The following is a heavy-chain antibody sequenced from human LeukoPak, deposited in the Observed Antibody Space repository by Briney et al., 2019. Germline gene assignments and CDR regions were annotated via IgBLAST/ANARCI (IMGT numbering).Heavy chain of an antibody. V-gene: IGHV4-34*01. CDR1: GGFFSGYY. CDR3: ARGLDCSGGSCYVDY. D-gene: IGHD2-15*01. CDR2: INHSGST. Sequence: PSETLSLTCAVYGGFFSGYYWSWIRQPPGKGLEWIGEINHSGSTNYNPSLKSRVTISVDTSKNQFSLKLSSVTAADTAVYYCARGLDCSGGSCYVDYWGQGTLVTVSS. J-gene: IGHJ4*02.